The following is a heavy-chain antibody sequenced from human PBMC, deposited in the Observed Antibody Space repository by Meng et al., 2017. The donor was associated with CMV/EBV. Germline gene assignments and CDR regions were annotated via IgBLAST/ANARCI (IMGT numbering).Heavy chain of an antibody. J-gene: IGHJ4*02. CDR3: ARGGYDILTGYIAPFDY. CDR2: IYSGDNT. V-gene: IGHV3-53*01. Sequence: GFRVSSDYMSWVRQAPGKGLEWVSVIYSGDNTYYADSVKGRFTISRDNSKNTLYLQMNSLRAEDTAVYYCARGGYDILTGYIAPFDYWGQGTLVTVSS. CDR1: GFRVSSDY. D-gene: IGHD3-9*01.